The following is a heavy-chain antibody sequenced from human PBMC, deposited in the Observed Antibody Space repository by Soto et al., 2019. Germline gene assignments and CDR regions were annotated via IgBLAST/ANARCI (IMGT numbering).Heavy chain of an antibody. CDR2: TYYRSKWYN. D-gene: IGHD5-12*01. Sequence: SHTRSLTCAIPGGSVSSNSAAWNLIRQSPSRGLEWLGRTYYRSKWYNDYAVSVKSRITINPDTSKNQFSLQLNSVTPEDTAVYYCARGSWLRLRGWFDPWGQGTLVTVSS. CDR3: ARGSWLRLRGWFDP. J-gene: IGHJ5*02. V-gene: IGHV6-1*01. CDR1: GGSVSSNSAA.